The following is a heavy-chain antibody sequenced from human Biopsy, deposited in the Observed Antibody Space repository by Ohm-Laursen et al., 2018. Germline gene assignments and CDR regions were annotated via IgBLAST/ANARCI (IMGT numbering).Heavy chain of an antibody. Sequence: SETLSLTCTVSGGPIDSYYWSWIRQPPGKALEWIGYIYFTGRTSYNPSLKSRVTTSVNTSKKQFSLMLSSVTAADTAVYYCASAGYNPDWNFDLWGRGTRVTVSS. J-gene: IGHJ2*01. D-gene: IGHD5-24*01. CDR1: GGPIDSYY. CDR3: ASAGYNPDWNFDL. CDR2: IYFTGRT. V-gene: IGHV4-59*12.